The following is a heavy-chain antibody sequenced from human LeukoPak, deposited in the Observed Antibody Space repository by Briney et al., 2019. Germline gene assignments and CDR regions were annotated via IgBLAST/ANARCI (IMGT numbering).Heavy chain of an antibody. D-gene: IGHD5-12*01. CDR3: AREYRVGAFDI. Sequence: GGSLRLSCAASEFSVSSNYMSWVRQAPGKGLEWVSVMYAGGSAYYADSVKGRFVISRDNSKNTLSLQLNSLRAEDTAVYYCAREYRVGAFDIWGQGTMVTVSS. V-gene: IGHV3-66*01. CDR1: EFSVSSNY. CDR2: MYAGGSA. J-gene: IGHJ3*02.